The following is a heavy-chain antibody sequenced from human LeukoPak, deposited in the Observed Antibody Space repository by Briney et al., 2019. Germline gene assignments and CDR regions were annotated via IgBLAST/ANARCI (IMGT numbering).Heavy chain of an antibody. D-gene: IGHD3-10*01. Sequence: GGSLRLSCAVSGFTFSSYGMHWLPHAPGKGLEGVAVRYYDESIKYYADSVSGRFTISRDNSKNTLYLQINSLRAEDTAVYYCAKDRDRFENLDYWGQGTQVTVSS. CDR2: RYYDESIK. J-gene: IGHJ4*02. CDR3: AKDRDRFENLDY. CDR1: GFTFSSYG. V-gene: IGHV3-33*06.